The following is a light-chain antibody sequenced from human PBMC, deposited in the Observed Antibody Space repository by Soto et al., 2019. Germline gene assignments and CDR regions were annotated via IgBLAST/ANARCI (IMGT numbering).Light chain of an antibody. J-gene: IGKJ4*01. CDR1: QSVSYN. CDR3: QQYKNWPPLT. CDR2: GAF. V-gene: IGKV3-15*01. Sequence: EIVMTQSPATLSVSPGETATLSCRASQSVSYNLAWYQQKPGQGPRLLIYGAFTRATGIPARFSGSGSGTDFTLTISSLQSEDFAVYYCQQYKNWPPLTFGGGTKVDSK.